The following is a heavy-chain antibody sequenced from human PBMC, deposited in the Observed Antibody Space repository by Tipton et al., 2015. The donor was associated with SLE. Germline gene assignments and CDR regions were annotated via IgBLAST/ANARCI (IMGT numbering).Heavy chain of an antibody. CDR1: GDSVSSNSAA. CDR3: ARGILYYYDPRGAFDI. V-gene: IGHV6-1*01. D-gene: IGHD3-22*01. J-gene: IGHJ3*02. CDR2: TYYRSKWYN. Sequence: LRLSCAISGDSVSSNSAAWNWIRQSPSRGLEWLGRTYYRSKWYNDYAVSVKSRITINPDTSKNQFSLQLNSVTPEDTAVYYCARGILYYYDPRGAFDIWGQGTMVTVSS.